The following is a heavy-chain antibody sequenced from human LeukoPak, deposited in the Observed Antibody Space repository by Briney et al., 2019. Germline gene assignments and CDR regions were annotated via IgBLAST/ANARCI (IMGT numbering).Heavy chain of an antibody. CDR1: GFTFSSYA. CDR3: ARERYSGSYQLSY. CDR2: ISYDGSNK. V-gene: IGHV3-30*01. Sequence: GGSLRLSCAASGFTFSSYAMHWVRQAPGKGLEWVAVISYDGSNKYYADSVKGRFTISRGNSKNTLYLQMNSLRAEDTAVYYCARERYSGSYQLSYWGQGTLVTVSS. D-gene: IGHD1-26*01. J-gene: IGHJ4*02.